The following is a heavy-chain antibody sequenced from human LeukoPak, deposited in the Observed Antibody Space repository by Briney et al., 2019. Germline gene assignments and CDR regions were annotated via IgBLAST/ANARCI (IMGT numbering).Heavy chain of an antibody. CDR3: ARDTYNYGSSAYYFDY. CDR2: IYYSGNT. Sequence: SETLSHTCIVSGGSISRSNYYWGWIRQPPGKGLEWIGSIYYSGNTYYNPSLKSRVTMSVDTSKNQFSLKLSSVTAADTAVYYCARDTYNYGSSAYYFDYWGQGTLVTVSS. V-gene: IGHV4-39*07. CDR1: GGSISRSNYY. J-gene: IGHJ4*02. D-gene: IGHD5-18*01.